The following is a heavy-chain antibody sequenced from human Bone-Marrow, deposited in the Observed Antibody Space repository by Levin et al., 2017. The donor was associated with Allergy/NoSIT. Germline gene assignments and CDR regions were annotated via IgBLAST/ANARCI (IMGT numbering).Heavy chain of an antibody. Sequence: GESLKISCKASGYTFTGYYMHWVRQAPGQGLEWMGWINPNSGGTNYAQKFQGRVTMTRDTSISTAYMELSRLRSDDTAVYYCARDQEFLSMGLDVWGQGTTVTVSS. V-gene: IGHV1-2*02. D-gene: IGHD3-10*01. CDR2: INPNSGGT. J-gene: IGHJ6*02. CDR1: GYTFTGYY. CDR3: ARDQEFLSMGLDV.